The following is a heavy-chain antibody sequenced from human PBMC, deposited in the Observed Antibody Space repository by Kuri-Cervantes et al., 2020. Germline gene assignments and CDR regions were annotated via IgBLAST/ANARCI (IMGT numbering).Heavy chain of an antibody. V-gene: IGHV3-21*01. CDR2: ISSSSSYI. D-gene: IGHD3-22*01. J-gene: IGHJ5*02. Sequence: GESLKISCAASGFTVSSNYMSWVRQAPGKGLEWVSSISSSSSYIYYADSVRGRFTISRDNAKNSLYLQMNSLRAEDTAVYYCASDQYYYDSSGFTPWGQGTLVTVSS. CDR3: ASDQYYYDSSGFTP. CDR1: GFTVSSNY.